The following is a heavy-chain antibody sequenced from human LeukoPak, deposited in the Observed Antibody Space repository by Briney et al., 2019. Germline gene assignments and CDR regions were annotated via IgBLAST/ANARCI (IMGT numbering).Heavy chain of an antibody. J-gene: IGHJ4*02. D-gene: IGHD7-27*01. CDR1: GYTFTSYD. V-gene: IGHV1-8*03. CDR2: MNPNSGNT. CDR3: ARTKTGPRRVDFDY. Sequence: GASVKVSCKASGYTFTSYDINWVRRATGQGLEWMGWMNPNSGNTGYAQKFQGRVTITRNTSISTAYMELSSLRSEDTAVYYCARTKTGPRRVDFDYWGQGTLVTVSS.